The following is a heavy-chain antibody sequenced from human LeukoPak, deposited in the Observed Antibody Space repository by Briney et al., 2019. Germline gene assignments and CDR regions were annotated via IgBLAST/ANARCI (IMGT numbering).Heavy chain of an antibody. CDR2: IIPIFGTA. J-gene: IGHJ4*02. D-gene: IGHD5-12*01. Sequence: GGSLRLSCAASGFTFSSYAISWVRQAPGQGLEWMGGIIPIFGTANYAQKFQGRVTITADESTSTAYMELSSLRSEDTAVYYCASGPSGYVPQWRFDYWGQGTLVTVSS. CDR1: GFTFSSYA. V-gene: IGHV1-69*01. CDR3: ASGPSGYVPQWRFDY.